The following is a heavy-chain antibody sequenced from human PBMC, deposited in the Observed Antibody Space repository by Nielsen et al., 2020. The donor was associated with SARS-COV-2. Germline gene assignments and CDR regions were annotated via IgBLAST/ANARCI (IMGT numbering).Heavy chain of an antibody. J-gene: IGHJ6*02. D-gene: IGHD3-22*01. CDR2: ISSSSSYI. CDR1: GFTFSSYS. CDR3: ARDTYDSSGYYHYYYYYYGMDV. Sequence: GGSLRLSCAASGFTFSSYSMNWVRQAPGKGLEWVSSISSSSSYIYYADSVKGRFTISRDNAKNSLYLQMNSLRAEDTAVYYCARDTYDSSGYYHYYYYYYGMDVWGQGTTVTVSS. V-gene: IGHV3-21*01.